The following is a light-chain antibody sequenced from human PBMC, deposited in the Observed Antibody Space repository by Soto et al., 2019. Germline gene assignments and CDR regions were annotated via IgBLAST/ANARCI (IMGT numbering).Light chain of an antibody. CDR1: SSNIGAGYD. Sequence: QSVLTQPPSVSGAPGQRVTISCTESSSNIGAGYDVHWYQHLPGTAPKLFIYGNSNRPSGVPDRFSGSKSGTSASLAITGLQAEDEADYYCQSYDSSLSGWVFGGGTKLTVL. CDR3: QSYDSSLSGWV. V-gene: IGLV1-40*01. CDR2: GNS. J-gene: IGLJ3*02.